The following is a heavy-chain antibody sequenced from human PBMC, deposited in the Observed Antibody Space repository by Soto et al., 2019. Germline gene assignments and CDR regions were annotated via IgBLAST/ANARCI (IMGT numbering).Heavy chain of an antibody. D-gene: IGHD3-22*01. J-gene: IGHJ3*02. CDR2: IYYSGST. CDR1: GGSISSYY. Sequence: SSETLSLTCTVSGGSISSYYWSWIRQPPGKGMEWIGYIYYSGSTNYNPSLKSRVTISVDTSKNQFSLKLSSVTAADRAVYYCAREVYDSSGPAAFDIWGQGTMVTVS. CDR3: AREVYDSSGPAAFDI. V-gene: IGHV4-59*01.